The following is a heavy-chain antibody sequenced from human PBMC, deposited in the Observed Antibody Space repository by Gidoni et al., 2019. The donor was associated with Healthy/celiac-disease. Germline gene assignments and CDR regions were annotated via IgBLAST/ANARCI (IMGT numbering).Heavy chain of an antibody. D-gene: IGHD6-13*01. V-gene: IGHV3-23*01. CDR2: SSGSGGRT. J-gene: IGHJ4*02. CDR3: AKDRGVAAAGYFDY. Sequence: EVQLLESGGGLVQPGGSLRLSCAASGFTFSSYAMSWVRQAPGKGLEWGSASSGSGGRTYYADSVKGRFTISRDNSKNTLYLQMNSLRAEDTAVYYCAKDRGVAAAGYFDYWGQGTLVTVSS. CDR1: GFTFSSYA.